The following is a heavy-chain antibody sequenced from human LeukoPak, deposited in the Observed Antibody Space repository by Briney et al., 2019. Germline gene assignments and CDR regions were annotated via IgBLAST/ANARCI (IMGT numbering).Heavy chain of an antibody. J-gene: IGHJ4*02. CDR2: ISSSSSTI. CDR3: ARGVTALDY. D-gene: IGHD2-21*02. V-gene: IGHV3-48*04. CDR1: GFIFSYSS. Sequence: PGGSLRLSCAASGFIFSYSSMNWVRQAPGKGLEWVSYISSSSSTIYYADSVKGRFTISRDNANHSMYLQMNSLRAEDTALYYCARGVTALDYWGQGTLVTVSS.